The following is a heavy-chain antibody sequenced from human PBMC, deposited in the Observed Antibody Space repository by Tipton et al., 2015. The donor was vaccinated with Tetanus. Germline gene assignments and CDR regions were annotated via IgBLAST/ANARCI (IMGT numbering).Heavy chain of an antibody. Sequence: LRLSCAASGFSFSSYGMHWVRQAPGKGLEWIGYIYYSGSTYYNPSLKSRITISVDTSKNQFSLKLTSVTAADSAIYYCVRAKLRRGFSGYLYYDLWGRGTLVTVSS. D-gene: IGHD5-12*01. CDR1: GFSFSSYG. J-gene: IGHJ2*01. CDR3: VRAKLRRGFSGYLYYDL. CDR2: IYYSGST. V-gene: IGHV4-31*02.